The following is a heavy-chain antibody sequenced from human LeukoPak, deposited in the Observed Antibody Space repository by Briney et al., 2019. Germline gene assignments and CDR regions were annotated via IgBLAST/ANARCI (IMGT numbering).Heavy chain of an antibody. J-gene: IGHJ6*02. CDR3: ARDWGYCSGGSCYGMDV. V-gene: IGHV3-21*01. Sequence: AGGSLRLSCAASGFTFSSYSMNWVRQAPGKGLEWVSSISSSSYIYSADSVKGRFTISRDNAKNSLYLQMNSLRAEDTAVYYCARDWGYCSGGSCYGMDVWGQGTTVTVSS. D-gene: IGHD2-15*01. CDR2: ISSSSYI. CDR1: GFTFSSYS.